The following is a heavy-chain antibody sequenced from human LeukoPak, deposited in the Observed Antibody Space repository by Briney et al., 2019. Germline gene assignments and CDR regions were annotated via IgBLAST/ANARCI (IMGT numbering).Heavy chain of an antibody. V-gene: IGHV1-18*01. D-gene: IGHD3-22*01. J-gene: IGHJ4*02. CDR1: GGTFSRYG. CDR2: ISAYNGNT. Sequence: ASVKVSCKASGGTFSRYGISWVRQAPGQGLEWMGWISAYNGNTNYAQKLQGRVTMTTDTSTSTAYMELRSLRSDDTAVYYCATLYDSSGYCDPYFDYWGQGTLVTVSS. CDR3: ATLYDSSGYCDPYFDY.